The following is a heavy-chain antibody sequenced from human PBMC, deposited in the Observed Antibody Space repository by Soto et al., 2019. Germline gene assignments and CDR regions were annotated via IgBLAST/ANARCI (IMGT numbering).Heavy chain of an antibody. Sequence: EVQLVESGGGLVQPGGSLRLSCEASGFTFRNYDMHWVRQGTGKGLEWVSGISAAGDPDYADSVEGRFTISRENAQNSVFLQMNSLRVGYTAVYYCARTDRDFYGLDVWGQGTTVIVSS. CDR1: GFTFRNYD. CDR3: ARTDRDFYGLDV. J-gene: IGHJ6*02. CDR2: ISAAGDP. V-gene: IGHV3-13*05.